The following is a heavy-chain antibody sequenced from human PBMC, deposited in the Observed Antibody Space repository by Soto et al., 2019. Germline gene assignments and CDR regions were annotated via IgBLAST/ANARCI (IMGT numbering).Heavy chain of an antibody. CDR2: IYHTGTT. J-gene: IGHJ5*02. Sequence: SETLSLTCAVSGDSISSSFWWSWLRQSPGKGLEWIGEIYHTGTTNYNPSLDSRVTISADKSKNQLSLNLTFVTVADTAVYYCASFGVYCFAPSCYVFAPGGKGILATVP. CDR1: GDSISSSFW. D-gene: IGHD2-21*01. V-gene: IGHV4-4*02. CDR3: ASFGVYCFAPSCYVFAP.